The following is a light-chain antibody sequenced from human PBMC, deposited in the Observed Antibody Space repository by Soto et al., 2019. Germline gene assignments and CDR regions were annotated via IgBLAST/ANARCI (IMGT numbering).Light chain of an antibody. Sequence: QSVLTQPPSVSAAPGQKVTISCSGSSSNIGNNYVSWYQQLPGTAPKLLIYENNKRPSGIPDRFSGSKSGTSATLGITGLQTGDEADYYCGTWDSSLTYVVFGGWTQLTVL. CDR1: SSNIGNNY. CDR3: GTWDSSLTYVV. V-gene: IGLV1-51*02. CDR2: ENN. J-gene: IGLJ2*01.